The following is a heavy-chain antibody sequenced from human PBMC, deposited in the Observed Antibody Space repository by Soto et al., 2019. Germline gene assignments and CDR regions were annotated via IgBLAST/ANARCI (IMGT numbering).Heavy chain of an antibody. V-gene: IGHV1-18*01. D-gene: IGHD3-3*01. CDR1: GYTFTSYG. CDR3: ARDLPRYDFWSGFPQRFDP. Sequence: ASVKVSCKASGYTFTSYGISWVRQAPGQGLEWMGWISAYNDNTNYAQKLQGRVTMTTDTSTSTAYMELRSLRSDDTAVYYCARDLPRYDFWSGFPQRFDPWGQGTLVTVSS. J-gene: IGHJ5*02. CDR2: ISAYNDNT.